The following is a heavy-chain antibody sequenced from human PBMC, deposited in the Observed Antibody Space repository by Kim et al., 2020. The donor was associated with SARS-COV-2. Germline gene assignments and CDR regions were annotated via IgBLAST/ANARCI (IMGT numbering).Heavy chain of an antibody. CDR2: ISSSSSYI. Sequence: GGSLRLSCAASGFTFSSYSMNWVRQAPGKGLEWVSSISSSSSYIYYADSVKGRFTISRDNAKNSLYLQMNSLRAEDTAVYYCARVVEDTAMVTEYYYGMDVWGQGTTVTVSS. V-gene: IGHV3-21*01. J-gene: IGHJ6*02. CDR1: GFTFSSYS. CDR3: ARVVEDTAMVTEYYYGMDV. D-gene: IGHD5-18*01.